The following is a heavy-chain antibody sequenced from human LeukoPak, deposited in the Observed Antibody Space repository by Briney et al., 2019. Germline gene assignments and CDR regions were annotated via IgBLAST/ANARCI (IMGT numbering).Heavy chain of an antibody. CDR2: FDPEDGET. J-gene: IGHJ4*02. D-gene: IGHD1-26*01. V-gene: IGHV1-24*01. CDR3: ATSKKVGATEFDY. Sequence: ASVKVSCKVSGYTLTELSMHWVRQAPGKGFEWMGGFDPEDGETIYAQKFQGRVTMTEDTSTDTAYMELSSLRSEDTAVYYCATSKKVGATEFDYWGQGTLVTVSS. CDR1: GYTLTELS.